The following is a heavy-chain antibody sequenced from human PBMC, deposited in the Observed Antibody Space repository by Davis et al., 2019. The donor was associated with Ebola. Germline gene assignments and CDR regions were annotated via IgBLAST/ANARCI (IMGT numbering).Heavy chain of an antibody. V-gene: IGHV1-46*01. CDR3: ARDTIFGVAEYYYYYGMDV. CDR2: INPSGGST. Sequence: ASVKVSCKASGYTFTSYYMHWVRQAPGQGLEWMGIINPSGGSTSYAQKFQGRVTMTRDTSTSTVYMELSSLRSEDTALYYCARDTIFGVAEYYYYYGMDVWGQGTTVTVSS. CDR1: GYTFTSYY. D-gene: IGHD3-3*01. J-gene: IGHJ6*02.